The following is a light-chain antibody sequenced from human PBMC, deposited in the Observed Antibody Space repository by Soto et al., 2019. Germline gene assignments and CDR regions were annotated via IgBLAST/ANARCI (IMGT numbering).Light chain of an antibody. CDR2: DVS. J-gene: IGLJ3*02. CDR3: CSYAGSNTLV. Sequence: QSALTQPRSVSGSPGQSVTISCTGTSSDVGGYNYVSWYQQHAGKAPKLRIYDVSKRPSGVPDRFSGSKSGNTASLTISGLQAEDEAEYYCCSYAGSNTLVVGGGTKLTVL. CDR1: SSDVGGYNY. V-gene: IGLV2-11*01.